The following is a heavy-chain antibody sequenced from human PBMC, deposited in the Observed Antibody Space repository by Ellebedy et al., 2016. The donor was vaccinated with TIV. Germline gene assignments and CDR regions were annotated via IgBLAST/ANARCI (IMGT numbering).Heavy chain of an antibody. V-gene: IGHV3-30*04. CDR2: ISYDGSNK. J-gene: IGHJ4*02. CDR3: ARALNHVDTVSTAPLDC. Sequence: GESLKISCAASGFPFDSYVMNWVRQAPGKGLEWVAFISYDGSNKYFADSVQGRFTISRDNSQNTLYLLMNSLRGDDTAIYYCARALNHVDTVSTAPLDCWGQGTLVTVSS. D-gene: IGHD5/OR15-5a*01. CDR1: GFPFDSYV.